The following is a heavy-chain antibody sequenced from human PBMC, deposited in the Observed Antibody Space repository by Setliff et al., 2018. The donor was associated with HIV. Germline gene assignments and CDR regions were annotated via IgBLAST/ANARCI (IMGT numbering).Heavy chain of an antibody. J-gene: IGHJ4*02. CDR3: TTDEWN. D-gene: IGHD3-3*01. Sequence: GGSLRLSCATSGLTFSNAWMSWVRQAPGKGLEWVGRVKSATDGGIINYAAPVKGRFSISRDDSRSTLFLQINGLKAEDTAVYFCTTDEWNWGQGTLVTV. CDR2: VKSATDGGII. CDR1: GLTFSNAW. V-gene: IGHV3-15*05.